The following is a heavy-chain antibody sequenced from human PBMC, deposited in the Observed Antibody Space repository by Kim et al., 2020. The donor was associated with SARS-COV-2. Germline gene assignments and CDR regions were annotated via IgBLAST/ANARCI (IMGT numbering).Heavy chain of an antibody. CDR2: IYYSGST. CDR3: ARQYYYDSSGYYP. J-gene: IGHJ5*02. Sequence: SETLSLTCTVSGGSISSGGYYWSWIRQHPGKGLEWIGYIYYSGSTYYNPSLKSRVTISVDTSKNQFSLKLSSVTAADTAVYYCARQYYYDSSGYYPWGQGTLVTVSS. D-gene: IGHD3-22*01. V-gene: IGHV4-31*03. CDR1: GGSISSGGYY.